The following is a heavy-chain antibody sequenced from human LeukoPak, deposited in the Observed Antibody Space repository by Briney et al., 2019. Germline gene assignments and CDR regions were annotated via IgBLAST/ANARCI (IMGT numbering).Heavy chain of an antibody. V-gene: IGHV1-2*02. CDR1: GYTFTDYY. CDR3: ARDYYGSGSFSGH. Sequence: ASVKVSCEASGYTFTDYYMHWVRQAPGQGLEWMGWINPKSGDTNYAQKFQGRVTMTRDTSISTAYMELSRLTSDDTAVYYCARDYYGSGSFSGHWGQGTLVTVSS. D-gene: IGHD3-10*01. J-gene: IGHJ4*02. CDR2: INPKSGDT.